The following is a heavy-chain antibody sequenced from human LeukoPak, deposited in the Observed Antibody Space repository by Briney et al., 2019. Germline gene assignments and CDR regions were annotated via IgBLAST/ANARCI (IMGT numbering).Heavy chain of an antibody. CDR1: GFTFSDYY. CDR2: VSSSGSTI. Sequence: GGSLRLYCAASGFTFSDYYMSWIRQAPGKGLEWVSYVSSSGSTIYYADSVKGRFTMSRDNAKNSLYLQMNSLRAEDTAVYYCARITMDRGVSAFDYWGQGTLVTVSS. V-gene: IGHV3-11*01. J-gene: IGHJ4*02. D-gene: IGHD3-10*01. CDR3: ARITMDRGVSAFDY.